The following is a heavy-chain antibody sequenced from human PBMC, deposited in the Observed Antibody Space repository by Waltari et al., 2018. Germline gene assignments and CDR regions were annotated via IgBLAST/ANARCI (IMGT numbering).Heavy chain of an antibody. CDR3: AKDYAPTPYYEAQD. V-gene: IGHV3-33*06. CDR1: GFTFSSYG. CDR2: ICDDGSNK. J-gene: IGHJ4*02. Sequence: QVQLVESGGGVVQPGRSLRLSCAASGFTFSSYGMHWVRQAPGKGLEWVEVICDDGSNKYYADSVKGRFTITRDNSKNTLYLQMNSLRAEDTAVYYCAKDYAPTPYYEAQDWGQGTLVTVSS. D-gene: IGHD3-22*01.